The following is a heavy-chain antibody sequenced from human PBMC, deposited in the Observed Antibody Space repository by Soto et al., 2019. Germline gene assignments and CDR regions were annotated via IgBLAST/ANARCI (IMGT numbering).Heavy chain of an antibody. Sequence: SVNVSCKASGGTFSSYAISWVRQAPGQGLELMGGIIPIFGTANYAQKFQGRVTITAXXXXXXAXMXLXSXRSEXTAVYYCAKELSYYYDIDYWGQGTLVTVSS. CDR2: IIPIFGTA. CDR3: AKELSYYYDIDY. CDR1: GGTFSSYA. V-gene: IGHV1-69*13. D-gene: IGHD3-22*01. J-gene: IGHJ4*02.